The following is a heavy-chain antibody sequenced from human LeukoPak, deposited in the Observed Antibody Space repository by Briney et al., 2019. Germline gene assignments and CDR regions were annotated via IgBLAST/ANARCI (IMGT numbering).Heavy chain of an antibody. J-gene: IGHJ5*02. CDR2: INHSGST. D-gene: IGHD5-18*01. Sequence: PSETLSLTCTVSGGSVSSSSYYWGWIRQPPGKGLEWIGEINHSGSTNYNPSLKSRVTISVDTSKNQLSLTLSSVTAADTAVYYCARGSRYGWNQDGWFDPWGQGTLVTVSS. CDR1: GGSVSSSSYY. V-gene: IGHV4-39*07. CDR3: ARGSRYGWNQDGWFDP.